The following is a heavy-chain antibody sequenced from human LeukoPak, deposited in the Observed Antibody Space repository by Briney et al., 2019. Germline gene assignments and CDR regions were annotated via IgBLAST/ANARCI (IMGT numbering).Heavy chain of an antibody. V-gene: IGHV3-21*01. CDR1: GFTFSSYS. J-gene: IGHJ4*02. CDR3: ARDSVGATFFDY. D-gene: IGHD1-26*01. CDR2: ISSSSSYI. Sequence: GGPLRLSCAASGFTFSSYSMNWVRQAPGKGLEWVSSISSSSSYIYYADSVKGRFTISRDNAKNSLYLQMNSLRAEDTAVYYCARDSVGATFFDYWGQGTLVTVSS.